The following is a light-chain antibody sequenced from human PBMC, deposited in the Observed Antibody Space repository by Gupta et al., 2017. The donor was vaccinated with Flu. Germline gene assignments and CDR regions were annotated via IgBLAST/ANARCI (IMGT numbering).Light chain of an antibody. CDR3: SLFTISSTVV. CDR1: SSDVGAYTD. V-gene: IGLV2-14*01. CDR2: EVT. Sequence: SITFSCSGSSSDVGAYTDVSWYQHHPGKAPQRRLDEVTRRPSEISHCVSGSDAGNTELLTTAALHAEDEADYYCSLFTISSTVVFGGGTKLTVL. J-gene: IGLJ3*02.